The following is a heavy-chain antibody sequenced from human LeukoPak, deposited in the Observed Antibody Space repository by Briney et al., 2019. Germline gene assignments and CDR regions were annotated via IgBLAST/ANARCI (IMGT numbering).Heavy chain of an antibody. J-gene: IGHJ4*02. CDR3: ARDREMATTD. Sequence: PSETLSLTCAVYGGSFSGYYWSWIRQPPGKGLEWIGEINHSGNTNSNPSLKSRVTMSVDTSKNQFSLKLSSVTAADTAVYYCARDREMATTDWGQGTLVTVSS. V-gene: IGHV4-34*01. D-gene: IGHD5-24*01. CDR2: INHSGNT. CDR1: GGSFSGYY.